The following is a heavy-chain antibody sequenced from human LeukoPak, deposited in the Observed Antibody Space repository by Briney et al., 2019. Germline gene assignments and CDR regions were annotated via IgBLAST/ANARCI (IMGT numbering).Heavy chain of an antibody. CDR2: INHSGST. V-gene: IGHV4-34*01. Sequence: PSETLSLTCAVYGGSFSGYYWSWIRQPPGKGLEWGGEINHSGSTNYNPSLKSRVTISVDTSKNQFSLKLSSVTAADTAVYYCARKGDWNHLGLRRKNFDYWGQGTLVTVSS. D-gene: IGHD1-1*01. J-gene: IGHJ4*02. CDR3: ARKGDWNHLGLRRKNFDY. CDR1: GGSFSGYY.